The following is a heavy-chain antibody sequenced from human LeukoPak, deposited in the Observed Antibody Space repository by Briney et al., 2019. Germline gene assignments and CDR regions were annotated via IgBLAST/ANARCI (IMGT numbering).Heavy chain of an antibody. D-gene: IGHD1-14*01. CDR2: IKSKTDGGTT. CDR1: GFTFSNAW. CDR3: TTEPGHHEPDAFDI. V-gene: IGHV3-15*01. J-gene: IGHJ3*02. Sequence: GGSLRLSCAASGFTFSNAWMSWVRQAPGKGLEWVGRIKSKTDGGTTDYAAPVKGRFTISRDDSKNTLSLQMNSLKTEDTAVYYCTTEPGHHEPDAFDIWGQGTMVTVSS.